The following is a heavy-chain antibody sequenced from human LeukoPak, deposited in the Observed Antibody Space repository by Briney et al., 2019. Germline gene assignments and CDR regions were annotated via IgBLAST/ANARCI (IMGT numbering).Heavy chain of an antibody. D-gene: IGHD3-10*01. Sequence: SETLSLTCTVSGGSISTSSYYWGWIRQPPGKGLEWIGSIYYTGSTYYNPSLNSRVTVSVDTSKNQFSLKLSSVTAADTAVHYCASRTRFGELRFDYWGQGTLVTVSS. V-gene: IGHV4-39*01. CDR1: GGSISTSSYY. CDR3: ASRTRFGELRFDY. CDR2: IYYTGST. J-gene: IGHJ4*02.